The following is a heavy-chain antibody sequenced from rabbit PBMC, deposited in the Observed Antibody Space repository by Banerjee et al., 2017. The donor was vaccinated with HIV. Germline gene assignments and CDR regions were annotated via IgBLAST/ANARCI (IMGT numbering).Heavy chain of an antibody. Sequence: QEQLEESGGDLVKPEGSLTLTCTASGFSFSSSYWMSWVRQAPGKGLEWIACIYTDSSGCTGYASWAKGRFTISKTSSTTVTLQMTSLTAADTATYFCARDLAGVIGWNFGLWGQGTLVTVS. CDR3: ARDLAGVIGWNFGL. J-gene: IGHJ3*01. D-gene: IGHD4-1*01. CDR2: IYTDSSGCT. V-gene: IGHV1S45*01. CDR1: GFSFSSSYW.